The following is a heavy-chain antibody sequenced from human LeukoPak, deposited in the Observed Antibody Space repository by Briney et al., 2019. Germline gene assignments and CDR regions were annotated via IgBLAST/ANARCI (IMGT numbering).Heavy chain of an antibody. Sequence: GESLRISCKGSGYSFTSYWISWVRQMPGKGLEWMGRIDPSDSYTNYSPSFQGHVTISADKSISTAYLQWSSLKAPDTAMYYCARHYGSGSYRYYGMDVWGQGTTVTVSS. CDR1: GYSFTSYW. J-gene: IGHJ6*02. D-gene: IGHD3-10*01. CDR2: IDPSDSYT. V-gene: IGHV5-10-1*01. CDR3: ARHYGSGSYRYYGMDV.